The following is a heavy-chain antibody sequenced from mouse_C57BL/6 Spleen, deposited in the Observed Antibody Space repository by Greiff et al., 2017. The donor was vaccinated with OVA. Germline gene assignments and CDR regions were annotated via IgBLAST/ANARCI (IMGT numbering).Heavy chain of an antibody. V-gene: IGHV5-9*01. CDR1: GFTFSSYT. Sequence: EVKVVESGGGLVKPGGSLKLSCAASGFTFSSYTMSWVRQTPEKRLEWVATISGGGGNTYYPDSVKGRFTISRDNAKNTLYLQMSSLRSEDTALYYCARDAALYYDYDWWYFDVWGTGTTVTVSS. D-gene: IGHD2-4*01. CDR2: ISGGGGNT. CDR3: ARDAALYYDYDWWYFDV. J-gene: IGHJ1*03.